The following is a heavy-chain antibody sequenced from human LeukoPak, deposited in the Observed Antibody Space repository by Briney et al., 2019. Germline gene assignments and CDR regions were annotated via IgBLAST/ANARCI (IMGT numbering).Heavy chain of an antibody. Sequence: GGSLRLSCAASGFTFSSYEMNWVRQAPGKGLEWVSYISSSGSTIYYADSVKGRFTISRDNAKNSLYLQMNSLRAEDTAVYYCAKDRYLSYFDYWGQGTLVTVSS. CDR3: AKDRYLSYFDY. CDR1: GFTFSSYE. CDR2: ISSSGSTI. V-gene: IGHV3-48*03. D-gene: IGHD2-2*02. J-gene: IGHJ4*02.